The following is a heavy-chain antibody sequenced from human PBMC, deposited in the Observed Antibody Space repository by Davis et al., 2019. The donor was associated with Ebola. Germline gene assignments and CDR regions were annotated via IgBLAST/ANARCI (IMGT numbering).Heavy chain of an antibody. V-gene: IGHV3-21*01. Sequence: GESLKISCAASGFTFSSYSMNWVRQAPGKGLEWVSSISSSSSYIYYADSVKGRFTISRDNAKNTLYLQMNSLRAEDTAVYYCARNTDQYYYYYYMDVWGKGTTVTVSS. J-gene: IGHJ6*03. CDR3: ARNTDQYYYYYYMDV. CDR1: GFTFSSYS. CDR2: ISSSSSYI.